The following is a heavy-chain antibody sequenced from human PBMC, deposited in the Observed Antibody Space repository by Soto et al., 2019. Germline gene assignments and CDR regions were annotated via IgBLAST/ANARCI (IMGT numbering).Heavy chain of an antibody. CDR2: ISYHGNT. V-gene: IGHV4-59*01. J-gene: IGHJ6*02. CDR1: GGSISSND. Sequence: QVQLQESGPGLVKPAETLSLTCSVSGGSISSNDWSWIRQPPGKGLEYIGYISYHGNTNYKPSLKPLVTLSVDTSKSQFSLKMSSVTAADTAVYYCACVSYHYVWGRSTGMDVWGQGTTVTVSS. D-gene: IGHD3-16*01. CDR3: ACVSYHYVWGRSTGMDV.